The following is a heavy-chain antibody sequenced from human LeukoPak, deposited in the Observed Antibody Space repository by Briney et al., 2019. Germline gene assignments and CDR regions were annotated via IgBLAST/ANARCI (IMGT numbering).Heavy chain of an antibody. Sequence: GGSLRLSCAASGFTFSNAWMTWFRQAPGKGLEWVADINQDGTGKRYVSSVKARFTISRDSAKHSLYLQMNSLRAEDTAVYYCAKTLYYDSHDYWGQGTLVTVSS. J-gene: IGHJ4*02. CDR2: INQDGTGK. V-gene: IGHV3-7*02. D-gene: IGHD3-22*01. CDR3: AKTLYYDSHDY. CDR1: GFTFSNAW.